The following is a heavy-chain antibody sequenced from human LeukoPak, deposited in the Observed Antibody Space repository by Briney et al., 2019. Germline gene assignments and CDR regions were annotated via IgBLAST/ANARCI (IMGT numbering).Heavy chain of an antibody. Sequence: GGSLRLSCAASGFTFSGYAMHWVRQTPGKGLEWMAVISYDGSNEYYADFVKGRFTISRDNSKKTLYLQMNSLRAEDTAVYYCARASGWSQPYYLDHWGQGTLVTVSS. V-gene: IGHV3-30-3*01. CDR1: GFTFSGYA. J-gene: IGHJ4*02. D-gene: IGHD6-19*01. CDR3: ARASGWSQPYYLDH. CDR2: ISYDGSNE.